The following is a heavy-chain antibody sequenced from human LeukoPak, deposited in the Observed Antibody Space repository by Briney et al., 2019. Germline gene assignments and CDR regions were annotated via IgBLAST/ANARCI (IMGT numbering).Heavy chain of an antibody. CDR1: GLTFNSSW. CDR2: IKQDGSKI. D-gene: IGHD2-21*02. J-gene: IGHJ4*02. Sequence: PGGSLRLSCAVSGLTFNSSWMYWVRQAPGKGLEWAANIKQDGSKIYYVDSVKGRFTISRDNAKNSLYLQMNSLRAEDTAVYYCAGGDNFDSWGQGTLVTVSS. V-gene: IGHV3-7*01. CDR3: AGGDNFDS.